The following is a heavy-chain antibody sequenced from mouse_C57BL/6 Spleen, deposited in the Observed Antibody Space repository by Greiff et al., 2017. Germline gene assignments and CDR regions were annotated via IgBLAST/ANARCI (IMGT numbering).Heavy chain of an antibody. D-gene: IGHD2-4*01. CDR3: ARPYYDYAWFAY. Sequence: QVQLQQSGAELARPGASVKMSCKASGYTFTSYTMHWVKQRPGQGLEWIGYINPSSGYTKYNQKFKDKATLTADKSSSTADMQLSSLTSEDSAVYYCARPYYDYAWFAYWGQGTLVTVAA. CDR2: INPSSGYT. CDR1: GYTFTSYT. J-gene: IGHJ3*01. V-gene: IGHV1-4*01.